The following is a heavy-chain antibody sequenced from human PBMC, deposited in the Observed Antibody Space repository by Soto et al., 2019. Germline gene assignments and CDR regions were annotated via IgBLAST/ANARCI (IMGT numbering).Heavy chain of an antibody. Sequence: PGGSLRLSCAASGFTLSIYSMNWVRQAPGKGLEWVSYISSSSSTIYYADSVKGRFTISRDNAKNSLYLQMHSLRAEDTAVYYCARSTGIAVRFQHWGQGTLVT. CDR2: ISSSSSTI. V-gene: IGHV3-48*01. CDR1: GFTLSIYS. J-gene: IGHJ1*01. D-gene: IGHD6-19*01. CDR3: ARSTGIAVRFQH.